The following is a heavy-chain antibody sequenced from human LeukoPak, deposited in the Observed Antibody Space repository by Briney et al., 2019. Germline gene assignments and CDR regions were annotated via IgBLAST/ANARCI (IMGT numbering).Heavy chain of an antibody. CDR1: GGSFSGYY. Sequence: SETLSLTCAVYGGSFSGYYWSWIRQPPGKGLEWIGEINHSGSTNYNPSLKSRATISVDTSKNQFSLKLSSVTAADTAVYYCARGTPETRDIVVVVAAVYYFDYWGQGTLVTVSS. CDR2: INHSGST. V-gene: IGHV4-34*01. CDR3: ARGTPETRDIVVVVAAVYYFDY. D-gene: IGHD2-15*01. J-gene: IGHJ4*02.